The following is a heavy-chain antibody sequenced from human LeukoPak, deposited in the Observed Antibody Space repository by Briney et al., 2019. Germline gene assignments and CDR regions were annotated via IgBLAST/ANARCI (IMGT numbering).Heavy chain of an antibody. CDR2: ISRSASNI. CDR1: GFSFSSYI. CDR3: ARDPEGFGATYFDY. Sequence: PGGSLRLSCVASGFSFSSYIMNWVRQAPGKGLEWVSSISRSASNIYYADSVKGRFTISRDNAKNSFYLQMNSLRAEDTAVFYCARDPEGFGATYFDYWGQGTLVTVSS. D-gene: IGHD3-16*01. J-gene: IGHJ4*02. V-gene: IGHV3-21*01.